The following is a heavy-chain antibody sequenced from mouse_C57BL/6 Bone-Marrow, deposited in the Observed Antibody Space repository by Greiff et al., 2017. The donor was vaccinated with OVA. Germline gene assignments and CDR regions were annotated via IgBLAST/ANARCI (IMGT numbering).Heavy chain of an antibody. CDR3: AREGFITTAPFAY. Sequence: QVQLQQPGAELVKPGASVKLSCKASGYTFTSYWMHWVKQRPGRGLEWIGRIDPSSGGTKYNEKFKSKATLTVDKPSSTAYMQLSSLTSEDSAVYYCAREGFITTAPFAYWGQGTLVTVSA. CDR1: GYTFTSYW. V-gene: IGHV1-72*01. D-gene: IGHD1-1*01. J-gene: IGHJ3*01. CDR2: IDPSSGGT.